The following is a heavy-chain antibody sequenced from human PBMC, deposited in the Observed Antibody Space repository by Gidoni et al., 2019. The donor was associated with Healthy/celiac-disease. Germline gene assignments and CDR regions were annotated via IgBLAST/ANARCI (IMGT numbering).Heavy chain of an antibody. CDR1: GFPVSSNY. V-gene: IGHV3-53*04. J-gene: IGHJ3*02. CDR3: ARGPMVRADAFDI. CDR2: IYSGGST. Sequence: EVQLVESGGGLVQPGGSLRLSCAASGFPVSSNYMSWVRQAPGKGLEWVSVIYSGGSTYYADSVKGRFTISRHNSKNTLYLQMNSLRAEDTAVYYCARGPMVRADAFDIWGQGTMVTVSS. D-gene: IGHD3-10*01.